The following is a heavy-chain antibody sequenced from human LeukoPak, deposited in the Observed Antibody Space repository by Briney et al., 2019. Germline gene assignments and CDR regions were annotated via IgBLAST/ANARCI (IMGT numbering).Heavy chain of an antibody. CDR2: INHSGST. CDR3: ARSPTGDLDY. J-gene: IGHJ4*02. V-gene: IGHV4-34*01. CDR1: GGSFSGYY. Sequence: PSEPLSLTCAVYGGSFSGYYWSWIRQPPGKGLEWIGEINHSGSTNYNPSLKSRVTISVDTSKNQFSLKLSSVTAADTAVYYCARSPTGDLDYWGQGTLVTVSS. D-gene: IGHD7-27*01.